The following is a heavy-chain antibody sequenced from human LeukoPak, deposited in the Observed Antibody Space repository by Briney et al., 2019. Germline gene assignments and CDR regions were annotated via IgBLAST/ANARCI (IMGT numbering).Heavy chain of an antibody. V-gene: IGHV1-69*05. D-gene: IGHD2-2*02. CDR1: GYTLTDYY. J-gene: IGHJ4*02. Sequence: SGKVSCKASGYTLTDYYIHWVRQAPGQGLEWMGGIIPIFGTANYAQKFQGRVTITTDESTSTAYMELSSLRSEDTAVYYCAGDCSSTSCYNYWGQGTLVTVSS. CDR3: AGDCSSTSCYNY. CDR2: IIPIFGTA.